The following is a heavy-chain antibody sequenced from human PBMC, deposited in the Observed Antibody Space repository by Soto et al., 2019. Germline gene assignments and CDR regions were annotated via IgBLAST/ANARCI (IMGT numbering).Heavy chain of an antibody. Sequence: SVKVSCKASGFTFTSSAMQWVRQARGQRLEWIGWIVVGSGNTNYAQKFQERVTITRDMSTSTAYMELSSLRSEDTAVYYCAAVAPPRYCTNGVCYFDYWGQGTLVTVSS. CDR1: GFTFTSSA. CDR3: AAVAPPRYCTNGVCYFDY. J-gene: IGHJ4*02. CDR2: IVVGSGNT. V-gene: IGHV1-58*02. D-gene: IGHD2-8*01.